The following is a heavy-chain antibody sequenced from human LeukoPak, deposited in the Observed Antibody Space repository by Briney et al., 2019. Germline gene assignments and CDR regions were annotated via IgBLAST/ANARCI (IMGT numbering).Heavy chain of an antibody. CDR1: GGPFSGYF. J-gene: IGHJ4*02. D-gene: IGHD3-10*01. CDR2: IHNSGTI. V-gene: IGHV4-34*01. CDR3: ARRYYYNLGSFPFDF. Sequence: SETLSLTCAVSGGPFSGYFWSWIRQSSGKGLEWIGEIHNSGTINYNPSLNSRVTISEDTSKNQFYLDLSSVTAADTAVYYCARRYYYNLGSFPFDFWGQGTLVTVSS.